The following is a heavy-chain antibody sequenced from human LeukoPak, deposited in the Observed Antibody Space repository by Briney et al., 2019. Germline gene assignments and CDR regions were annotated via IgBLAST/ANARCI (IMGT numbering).Heavy chain of an antibody. CDR3: AKDGHIVVVVAATWGYFDY. J-gene: IGHJ4*02. CDR1: GFTFSSYA. Sequence: GGSLRLSCAASGFTFSSYAMSWVRQAPGKGLEWVSDISGSGGSTYYADSVKGRFTISRDNSKNTLYLQMNSLRAEDTAVYYCAKDGHIVVVVAATWGYFDYWGQGTLVTVSS. D-gene: IGHD2-15*01. V-gene: IGHV3-23*01. CDR2: ISGSGGST.